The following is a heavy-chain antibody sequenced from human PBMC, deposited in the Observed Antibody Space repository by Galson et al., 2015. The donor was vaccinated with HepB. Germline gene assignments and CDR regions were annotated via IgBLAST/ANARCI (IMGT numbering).Heavy chain of an antibody. CDR2: ISGSGGST. CDR1: GFTFSSYA. D-gene: IGHD3-3*01. Sequence: SLRLSCAASGFTFSSYAMSWVRQAPGQGLEWVSAISGSGGSTYYTDSVKGRFTISRDNSKNTLYLQMNSLRAEDTAVYYCAKGHAVRSGPIWGQGTMVTVSS. J-gene: IGHJ3*02. V-gene: IGHV3-23*01. CDR3: AKGHAVRSGPI.